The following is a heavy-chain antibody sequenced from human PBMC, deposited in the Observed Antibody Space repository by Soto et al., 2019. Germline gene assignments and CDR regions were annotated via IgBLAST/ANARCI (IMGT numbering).Heavy chain of an antibody. D-gene: IGHD6-19*01. CDR2: ISYDGSNK. J-gene: IGHJ5*02. CDR1: GFTFTSYV. CDR3: AKGGGVAAVNWFDP. V-gene: IGHV3-30*18. Sequence: VQLVESGGGVVQPGRSLRLSCAASGFTFTSYVMYWVRQAPGKGLEWVAVISYDGSNKYYGDSVKGRFTISRDNSKNTLDLQMNSLRTEDTAVYYCAKGGGVAAVNWFDPWGQGTLVTVSS.